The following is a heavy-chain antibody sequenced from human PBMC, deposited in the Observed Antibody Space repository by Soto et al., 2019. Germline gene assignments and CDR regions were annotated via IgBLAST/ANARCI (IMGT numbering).Heavy chain of an antibody. CDR3: ARGANDYGDYEAPPGFDY. Sequence: QVQLVQSGAEVKKPGSSVKVSCKASGGTFSSYAISWVRQAPGQGLEWMGGIIPIFGTANYAQKFQGRVTITADESTSTAYMELSSLRSEDTAVYYCARGANDYGDYEAPPGFDYWGQGTLVTVSS. J-gene: IGHJ4*02. V-gene: IGHV1-69*12. CDR1: GGTFSSYA. CDR2: IIPIFGTA. D-gene: IGHD4-17*01.